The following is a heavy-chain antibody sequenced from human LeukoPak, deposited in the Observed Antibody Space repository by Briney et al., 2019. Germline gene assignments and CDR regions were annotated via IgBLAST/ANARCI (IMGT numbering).Heavy chain of an antibody. V-gene: IGHV1-58*02. Sequence: SVKVSCKASGFTFTSSAMQWVRQARGQRLEWIGWIVVGSGNTNYAQKFQERVTITRDMSTSTAYMELSSLRSEDTAVYYCAAQFPRTRALQGGDYWGQGTLVTVSS. CDR2: IVVGSGNT. D-gene: IGHD4-4*01. CDR3: AAQFPRTRALQGGDY. CDR1: GFTFTSSA. J-gene: IGHJ4*02.